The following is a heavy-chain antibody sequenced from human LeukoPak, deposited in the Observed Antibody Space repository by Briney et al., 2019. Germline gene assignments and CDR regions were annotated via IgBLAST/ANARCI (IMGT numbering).Heavy chain of an antibody. V-gene: IGHV3-33*06. CDR2: IWYDGSIK. CDR3: AKDPAVANTARRFQH. J-gene: IGHJ1*01. D-gene: IGHD6-19*01. CDR1: GFTFSTYG. Sequence: HPGGSLRLSCAASGFTFSTYGMNRVRQAPGRGLEWMAVIWYDGSIKNYADSVKGRFTISRDNSKNTLYLQMNSLRAEDTAVYYCAKDPAVANTARRFQHWGQGTLVTVTS.